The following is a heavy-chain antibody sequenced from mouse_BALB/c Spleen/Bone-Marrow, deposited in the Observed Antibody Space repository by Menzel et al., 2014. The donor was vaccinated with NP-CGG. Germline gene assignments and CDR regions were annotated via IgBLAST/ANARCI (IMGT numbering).Heavy chain of an antibody. CDR1: GFTFSSYA. J-gene: IGHJ2*01. CDR2: ISSGGSYT. CDR3: ARGGNYLDY. V-gene: IGHV5-9-4*01. Sequence: DVMLVESGGGLVKPGGSLKLSCAASGFTFSSYAMSWVRQSPEKRLEWVAEISSGGSYTYYPDTVTGRCTISRDNAKNTLYLEMSSLRSEDTAMYYCARGGNYLDYWGQGTTLTVSS.